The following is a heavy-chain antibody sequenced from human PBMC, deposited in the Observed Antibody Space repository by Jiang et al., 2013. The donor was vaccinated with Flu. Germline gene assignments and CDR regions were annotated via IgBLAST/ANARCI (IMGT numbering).Heavy chain of an antibody. CDR2: IYYSGST. D-gene: IGHD4-23*01. Sequence: LLKPSETLSLTCIVSGGSISSSSYYWGWIRQPPGKGLEWIGSIYYSGSTYYNPSLKSRVTISVDTSKNQFSLKLSSVTAADTAVYYCAGRTVVDSDAFDIWGQGTMVTVSS. V-gene: IGHV4-39*01. CDR3: AGRTVVDSDAFDI. CDR1: GGSISSSSYY. J-gene: IGHJ3*02.